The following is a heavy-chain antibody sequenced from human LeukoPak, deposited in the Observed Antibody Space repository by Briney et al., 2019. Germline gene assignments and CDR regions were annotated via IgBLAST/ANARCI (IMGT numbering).Heavy chain of an antibody. V-gene: IGHV1-46*01. J-gene: IGHJ2*01. CDR3: ARDHSSSNWYFDL. Sequence: ASVRVSCKASGYTFTSYGISWVRQAPGQGLEWMGIINPSGGSTSYAQEFQGRVTMTRDTSTSTVYMELSSLRSEDTAVYYCARDHSSSNWYFDLWGRGTLVTVSS. CDR1: GYTFTSYG. CDR2: INPSGGST. D-gene: IGHD6-6*01.